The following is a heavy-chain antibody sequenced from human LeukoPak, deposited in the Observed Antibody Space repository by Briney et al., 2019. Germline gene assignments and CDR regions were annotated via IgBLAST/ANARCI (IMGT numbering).Heavy chain of an antibody. CDR1: GFTFSSYG. D-gene: IGHD3-10*01. J-gene: IGHJ5*02. V-gene: IGHV3-30*02. CDR3: SKPASKWGSGDNWFDP. Sequence: GGSPRLSCAASGFTFSSYGMHWVRQAPGKGLEWVAFIRYDGSSKYYADSVKGRFTISRDNSKNTLYLQMNSLRAEDTAVYYCSKPASKWGSGDNWFDPWGQATLVTVSS. CDR2: IRYDGSSK.